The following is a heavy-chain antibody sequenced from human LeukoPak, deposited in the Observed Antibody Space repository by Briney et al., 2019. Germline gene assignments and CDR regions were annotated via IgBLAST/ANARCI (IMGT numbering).Heavy chain of an antibody. V-gene: IGHV3-9*01. D-gene: IGHD3-10*01. CDR3: ARDSGGFDY. J-gene: IGHJ4*02. CDR1: GFTFDDYA. CDR2: ISWNGGII. Sequence: GGSLRLSCAASGFTFDDYAMHWVRQAPGKGLEWVSGISWNGGIIGYADSVKGRFTISRDNAKNSLYLQMNSLRADDTALYYCARDSGGFDYWGQGTLVTVSS.